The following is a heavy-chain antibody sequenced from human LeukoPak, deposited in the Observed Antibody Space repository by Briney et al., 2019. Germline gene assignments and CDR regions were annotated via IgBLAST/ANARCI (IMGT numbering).Heavy chain of an antibody. Sequence: ASVKVSCKASGYTFTSYGISWVREAPGQGLEWMGIINPSGGSTSYAQKFQGRVTMTRDTSTSTVYMELSSLRSEDTAVYYCARELGFDSSGYYGDYWGQGTLVTVSS. J-gene: IGHJ4*02. V-gene: IGHV1-46*01. D-gene: IGHD3-22*01. CDR3: ARELGFDSSGYYGDY. CDR1: GYTFTSYG. CDR2: INPSGGST.